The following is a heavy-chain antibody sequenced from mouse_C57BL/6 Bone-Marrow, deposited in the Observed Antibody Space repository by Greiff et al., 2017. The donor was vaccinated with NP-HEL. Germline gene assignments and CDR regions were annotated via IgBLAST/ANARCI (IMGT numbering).Heavy chain of an antibody. J-gene: IGHJ2*01. V-gene: IGHV1-26*01. CDR2: INPNNGGN. CDR3: ARKGNWDVGDY. CDR1: GYTFTDYY. D-gene: IGHD4-1*01. Sequence: EVKLQQSGPELVKPGASVKISCKASGYTFTDYYMNWVKQSNGKSLEWIGDINPNNGGNSYNKKFKGKATLTVDKSYSKAYMELRSLTSEDSAVYYCARKGNWDVGDYWGQGTTLTVSS.